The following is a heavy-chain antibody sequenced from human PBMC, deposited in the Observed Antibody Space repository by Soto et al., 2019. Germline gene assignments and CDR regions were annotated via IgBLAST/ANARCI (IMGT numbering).Heavy chain of an antibody. D-gene: IGHD5-12*01. CDR2: INGDGSSL. Sequence: EVQLVESGGGVVQPGGSLRLSCAASGFSFNTWMHWVRQAPGKGLVWLSHINGDGSSLSYEDSVKGRFTVSRDNAKNTLYLQINSLTAEDTAVYYCTRGASGYGNFDYWGQGVLLTVSS. J-gene: IGHJ4*02. V-gene: IGHV3-74*01. CDR3: TRGASGYGNFDY. CDR1: GFSFNTW.